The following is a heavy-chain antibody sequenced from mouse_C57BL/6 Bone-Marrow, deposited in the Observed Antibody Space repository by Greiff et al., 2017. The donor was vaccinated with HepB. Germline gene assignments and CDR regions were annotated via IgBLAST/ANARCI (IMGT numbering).Heavy chain of an antibody. J-gene: IGHJ3*01. CDR1: GFSLTSYG. V-gene: IGHV2-5*01. CDR2: IWRGGST. Sequence: QVQLKESGPGLVQPSQSLSITCTVSGFSLTSYGVHWVRQSPGKGLEWLGVIWRGGSTDYNAAFMSRVSITKDNSKSQVFFKMNSLQADDTAIYYCAKSTEGFAYWGQGTLVTVSA. CDR3: AKSTEGFAY.